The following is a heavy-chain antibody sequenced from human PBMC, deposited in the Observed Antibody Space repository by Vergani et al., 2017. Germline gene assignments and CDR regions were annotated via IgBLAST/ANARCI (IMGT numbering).Heavy chain of an antibody. CDR3: AKDGREDSDYGYFDY. CDR1: GFRFNTYG. V-gene: IGHV3-30*02. Sequence: QVQLVETGGGVVQPGGSLRLYCATSGFRFNTYGAPWVRQAPGKGLEWVAFIGYDGIIKYNVDSVKGRFTISRDTSKKTLSLQMRSLRADDTAVSYCAKDGREDSDYGYFDYWGQGTLVTVSS. J-gene: IGHJ4*02. D-gene: IGHD4-17*01. CDR2: IGYDGIIK.